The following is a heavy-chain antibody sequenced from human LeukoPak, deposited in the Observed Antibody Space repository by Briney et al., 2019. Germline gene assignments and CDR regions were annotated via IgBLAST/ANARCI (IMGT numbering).Heavy chain of an antibody. CDR3: ARSQGYSYGSSY. J-gene: IGHJ4*02. CDR1: GYTFTSYD. V-gene: IGHV1-8*01. D-gene: IGHD5-18*01. Sequence: ASVKVSCTASGYTFTSYDINWVRQATGQGLEWMGWMNPNSGNTGYAQKFQGRVTMTRNTSISTAYMELSSLRSEDTAVYYCARSQGYSYGSSYWGQGTLVTVSS. CDR2: MNPNSGNT.